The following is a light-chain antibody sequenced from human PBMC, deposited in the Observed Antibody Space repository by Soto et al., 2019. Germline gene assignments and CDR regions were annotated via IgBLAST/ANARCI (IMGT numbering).Light chain of an antibody. Sequence: EIVLTQSPGTLSVSPGERATLSCRASQSVSSKLAWYQQKPGQAPRLLFYGASTGATGIPARFSGSGSETEFTLSISSLQSEDFAVYYCQQYGSSPRTFGQGTKVEIK. CDR3: QQYGSSPRT. CDR2: GAS. CDR1: QSVSSK. J-gene: IGKJ1*01. V-gene: IGKV3-15*01.